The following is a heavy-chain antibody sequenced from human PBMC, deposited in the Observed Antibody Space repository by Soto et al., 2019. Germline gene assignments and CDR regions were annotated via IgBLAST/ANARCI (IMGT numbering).Heavy chain of an antibody. Sequence: QVQLVESGGGVVQPGRSLRLSCVASEFTFSSYAMHWVRQAPGKGLEWVAVISYDGINKYYADSRKGRLTISKENSKNTLYLKMNSLRAEDTAVYYGARPSVVDSSSFDYWGQGTLVTVSS. V-gene: IGHV3-30-3*01. CDR1: EFTFSSYA. J-gene: IGHJ4*02. CDR2: ISYDGINK. D-gene: IGHD3-22*01. CDR3: ARPSVVDSSSFDY.